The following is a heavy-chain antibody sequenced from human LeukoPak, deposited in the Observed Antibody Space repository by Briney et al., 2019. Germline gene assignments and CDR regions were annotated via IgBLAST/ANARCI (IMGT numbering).Heavy chain of an antibody. CDR3: AKDGDSSGWLSS. J-gene: IGHJ4*02. V-gene: IGHV3-23*01. CDR2: ISNSGGST. Sequence: GGSLRLSCAASGFTFSNYAMSWVRQAPGKGLEWVSTISNSGGSTYSADSMKGRFTISRDNSKNTLYLQMNSLRAEDTAVYYCAKDGDSSGWLSSWGQGTLVTVSS. CDR1: GFTFSNYA. D-gene: IGHD6-19*01.